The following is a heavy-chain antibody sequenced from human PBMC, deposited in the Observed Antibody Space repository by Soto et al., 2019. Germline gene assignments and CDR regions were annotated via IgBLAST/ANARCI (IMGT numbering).Heavy chain of an antibody. CDR3: TRSIAAAGPKLGD. D-gene: IGHD6-13*01. CDR1: GFTFSSYS. Sequence: EVQLVESGGGLVQPGGSLRLSCAASGFTFSSYSMNWVRQAPGKGLEWVAYLSSATTTIYYADSVKGRFTISRDNAKNSPYLQMHSLRADDTAVYYGTRSIAAAGPKLGDWGQVTLVTASS. J-gene: IGHJ4*02. CDR2: LSSATTTI. V-gene: IGHV3-48*01.